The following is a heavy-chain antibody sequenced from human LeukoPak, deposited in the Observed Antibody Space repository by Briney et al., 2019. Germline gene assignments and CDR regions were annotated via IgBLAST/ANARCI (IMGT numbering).Heavy chain of an antibody. CDR2: INSVGSSR. Sequence: GGSLRLSCAASGFTFGNYWMHWVRQAPGKGLVWVSRINSVGSSRSHADSVKGRFTISRDNAKKTLYLQMTSLRTEDTAVYYCASASSHRIAAGGDYWGQGTLVTVSS. CDR1: GFTFGNYW. V-gene: IGHV3-74*01. J-gene: IGHJ4*02. D-gene: IGHD6-13*01. CDR3: ASASSHRIAAGGDY.